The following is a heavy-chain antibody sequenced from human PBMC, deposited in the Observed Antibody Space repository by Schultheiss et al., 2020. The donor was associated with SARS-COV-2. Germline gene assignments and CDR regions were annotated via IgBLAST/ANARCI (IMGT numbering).Heavy chain of an antibody. Sequence: ASVKVSCKASGYTFTGYYMHWVRQAPGQGLEWMGWINPNSGGTNYAQKFQGRVTMTRDTSISTAYMELSRLRSDDTAVYYCARIPETLTKDIVVVPAATEAKNDYWGQGTLVTVSS. V-gene: IGHV1-2*02. CDR2: INPNSGGT. D-gene: IGHD2-2*01. J-gene: IGHJ4*02. CDR3: ARIPETLTKDIVVVPAATEAKNDY. CDR1: GYTFTGYY.